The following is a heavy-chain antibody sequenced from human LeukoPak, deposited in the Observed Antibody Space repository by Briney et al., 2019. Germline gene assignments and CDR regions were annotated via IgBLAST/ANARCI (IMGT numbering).Heavy chain of an antibody. Sequence: ASVKVSCKASGYTFTGYYMHWVRQAPGQGLEWMGGIIPIFGTANYAQKFQGRVTITADESTSTAYMELSSLRSEDTAVYYCARAPGDSSGYYYYYMDVWGKGTTVTVSS. V-gene: IGHV1-69*13. CDR1: GYTFTGYY. CDR2: IIPIFGTA. J-gene: IGHJ6*03. CDR3: ARAPGDSSGYYYYYMDV. D-gene: IGHD3-22*01.